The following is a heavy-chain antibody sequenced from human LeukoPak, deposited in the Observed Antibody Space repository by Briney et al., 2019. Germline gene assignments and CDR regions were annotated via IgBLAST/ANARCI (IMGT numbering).Heavy chain of an antibody. CDR2: INHSGST. V-gene: IGHV4-34*01. Sequence: PSETLSLTCAVYGGSFSGYYWSWIRQPPGKGLEWIGEINHSGSTNYNPSLKSRVTISVDTSKNQFSLELSSVTAADTAVYYCASMHYYDDAFDIWGQGTMVTVSS. J-gene: IGHJ3*02. CDR3: ASMHYYDDAFDI. CDR1: GGSFSGYY. D-gene: IGHD3-22*01.